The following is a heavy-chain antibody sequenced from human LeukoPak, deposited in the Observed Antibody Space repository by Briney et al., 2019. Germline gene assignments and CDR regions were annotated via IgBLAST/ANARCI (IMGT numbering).Heavy chain of an antibody. V-gene: IGHV4-34*01. D-gene: IGHD3-10*01. CDR3: ARHSYGSGRTTDFDY. Sequence: PSETLSLTCTVSGGSISSYYWSWIRQPPGKGLEWIGEINHSGSTNYNPSLKSRVTISVDTSKNQFSLKLSSVTAADTAVYYCARHSYGSGRTTDFDYWGQGTLVTVSS. J-gene: IGHJ4*02. CDR2: INHSGST. CDR1: GGSISSYY.